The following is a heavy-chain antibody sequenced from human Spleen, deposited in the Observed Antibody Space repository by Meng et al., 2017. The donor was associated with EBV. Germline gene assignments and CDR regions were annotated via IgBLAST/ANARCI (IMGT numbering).Heavy chain of an antibody. V-gene: IGHV4-4*02. CDR1: HGSTIRSNW. D-gene: IGHD3-16*01. CDR3: AQRESWGLDL. CDR2: IYYSGST. Sequence: HVLWASPGVACPSGTLSFPDAVSHGSTIRSNWWSWVSQTPGKGLEWVGEIYYSGSTSYDPALEIRVTISVDKSKNKIFLKLRSVTAADTAVYYCAQRESWGLDLWGQGTLVTVSS. J-gene: IGHJ5*02.